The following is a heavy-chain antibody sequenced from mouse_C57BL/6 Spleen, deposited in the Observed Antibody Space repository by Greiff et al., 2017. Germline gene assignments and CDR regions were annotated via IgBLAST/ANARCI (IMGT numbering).Heavy chain of an antibody. CDR3: ARWSGILYYFDY. CDR2: LDPSDSYT. V-gene: IGHV1-69*01. D-gene: IGHD1-3*01. J-gene: IGHJ2*01. Sequence: VQLQQPGAELVMPGASVKLSCKASGYTFTSYWMHWVKQRPGQGLEWIGELDPSDSYTNYNQKFKGKSTLTVDKSSSTAYMQLSSLTSEDSAVYYCARWSGILYYFDYWGQGTTLTVAS. CDR1: GYTFTSYW.